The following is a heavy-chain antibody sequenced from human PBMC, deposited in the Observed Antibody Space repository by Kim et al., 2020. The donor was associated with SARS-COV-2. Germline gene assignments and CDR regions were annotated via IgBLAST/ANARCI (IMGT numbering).Heavy chain of an antibody. D-gene: IGHD5-12*01. Sequence: ASVKVSCKASGYTFTSYGISWVRQAPGQGLEWMGWISAYNGNTNYAQKLQGRVTMTTDTSTSTAYMELRSLRSDDTAVYYCAREYSGYVIGWFDPWGQGTLVTVSS. V-gene: IGHV1-18*01. CDR1: GYTFTSYG. CDR2: ISAYNGNT. J-gene: IGHJ5*02. CDR3: AREYSGYVIGWFDP.